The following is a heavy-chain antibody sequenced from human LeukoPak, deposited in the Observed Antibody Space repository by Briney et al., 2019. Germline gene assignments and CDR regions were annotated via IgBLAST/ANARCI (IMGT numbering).Heavy chain of an antibody. CDR2: ISAYNGNT. CDR3: ARDHSSGLRPPEGRNWFDP. V-gene: IGHV1-18*04. J-gene: IGHJ5*02. D-gene: IGHD6-19*01. CDR1: GYTFTGYY. Sequence: ASVKVSCKASGYTFTGYYMHWVRQAPGQGLEWMGWISAYNGNTNYAQKLQGRVTMTTDTSTSTAYMELRSLRSDDTAVYYCARDHSSGLRPPEGRNWFDPWGQGTLVTVSS.